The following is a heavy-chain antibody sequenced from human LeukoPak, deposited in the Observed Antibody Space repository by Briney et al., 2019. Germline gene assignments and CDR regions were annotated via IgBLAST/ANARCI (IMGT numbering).Heavy chain of an antibody. D-gene: IGHD1-1*01. Sequence: GGSLRLSCSASGFTVSGTHMSWVRQAPGKGLEWVSAMYTGGTTYYADSVTGRFTFSRDTSRNTLFLHMNSLRTEDTAVYYCAKDEATAGGGLASWGQGTLVIVSS. J-gene: IGHJ5*01. CDR2: MYTGGTT. V-gene: IGHV3-53*01. CDR3: AKDEATAGGGLAS. CDR1: GFTVSGTH.